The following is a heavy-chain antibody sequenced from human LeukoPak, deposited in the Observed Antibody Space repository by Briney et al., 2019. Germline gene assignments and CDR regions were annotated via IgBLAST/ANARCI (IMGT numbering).Heavy chain of an antibody. CDR1: GFTFSSYW. CDR3: ARATGEDTAMAYESYYYYYMDV. Sequence: QAGGSLRLSCAASGFTFSSYWTSWVRQAPGKGLEWVANIKQDGSEKYYVDSVKGRFTISRDNAKNSLYLQMNSLRAEDTAVYYCARATGEDTAMAYESYYYYYMDVWGKGTTVTISS. D-gene: IGHD5-18*01. J-gene: IGHJ6*03. V-gene: IGHV3-7*01. CDR2: IKQDGSEK.